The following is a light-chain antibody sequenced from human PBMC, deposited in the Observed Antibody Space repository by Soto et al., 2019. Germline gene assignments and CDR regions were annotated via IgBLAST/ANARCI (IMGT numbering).Light chain of an antibody. CDR3: HHSVTSFWT. V-gene: IGKV3-20*01. CDR1: QSLDNKY. Sequence: EIVLTQSPGTLSLSPGERVTLSCRASQSLDNKYLDWYQQKPGQSPRLLIYGASRRATGIPDRFSGSGSGTDFTLTISRLEAEDFAVYFFHHSVTSFWTFGQGTKLEIK. CDR2: GAS. J-gene: IGKJ1*01.